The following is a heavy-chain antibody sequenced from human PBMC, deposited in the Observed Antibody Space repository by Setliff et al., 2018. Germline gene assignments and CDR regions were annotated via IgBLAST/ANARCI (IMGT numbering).Heavy chain of an antibody. CDR1: GYTFSNYG. Sequence: GASVKVSCKASGYTFSNYGITWVRQAPGQGLEWMGWISAYSGNTKYAQKFQARVTMTTDTSTTTAYMELRSLTSEDTAVYYCAISTLSLCSGGNCPNAFDIWGQGTLVTVSS. CDR2: ISAYSGNT. D-gene: IGHD2-15*01. V-gene: IGHV1-18*01. CDR3: AISTLSLCSGGNCPNAFDI. J-gene: IGHJ3*02.